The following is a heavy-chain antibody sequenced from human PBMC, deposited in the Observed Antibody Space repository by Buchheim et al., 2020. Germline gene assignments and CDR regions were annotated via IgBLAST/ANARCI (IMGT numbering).Heavy chain of an antibody. CDR3: ARSLTPTIFGGSWFDP. D-gene: IGHD3-3*01. V-gene: IGHV4-61*02. Sequence: QVQLQESGPGLVKPSQTLSLTCTVSGGSISSGSYYWSWIRQPAGKGLEWIGRIYTSGSTNYNPSLKSRVTISVDTSKNQFSLKLSSVTAADTAVYYCARSLTPTIFGGSWFDPWGQGTL. CDR1: GGSISSGSYY. CDR2: IYTSGST. J-gene: IGHJ5*02.